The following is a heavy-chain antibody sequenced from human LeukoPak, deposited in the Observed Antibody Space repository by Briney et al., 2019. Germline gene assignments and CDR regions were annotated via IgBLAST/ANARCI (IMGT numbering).Heavy chain of an antibody. CDR2: ISYDGSNK. V-gene: IGHV3-30-3*01. J-gene: IGHJ6*02. CDR1: GFTFSSYA. D-gene: IGHD2-2*01. Sequence: PGGSLRLSCAACGFTFSSYAMHWVCKAPGKGLERVAVISYDGSNKYYADSVNGRFTISRDNSKNTLYLQMNSLRAEDTAVYYCAREGGDIVVAPAADYYYYYGMDVWGQGTTVTVSS. CDR3: AREGGDIVVAPAADYYYYYGMDV.